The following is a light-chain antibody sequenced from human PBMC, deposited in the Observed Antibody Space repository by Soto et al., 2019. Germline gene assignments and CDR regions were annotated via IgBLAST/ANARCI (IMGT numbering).Light chain of an antibody. CDR3: AAWDDSLNGFYV. CDR1: GSNIGSNT. V-gene: IGLV1-44*01. J-gene: IGLJ1*01. CDR2: SNN. Sequence: QSVLTQPPSASGTPGQGVTFLCLGSGSNIGSNTVNWYQQLPGSAPKLLIYSNNQRPSGVPDRFSGSKSGTSASLAISGLQSEDEADYYCAAWDDSLNGFYVFGTGTKLTVL.